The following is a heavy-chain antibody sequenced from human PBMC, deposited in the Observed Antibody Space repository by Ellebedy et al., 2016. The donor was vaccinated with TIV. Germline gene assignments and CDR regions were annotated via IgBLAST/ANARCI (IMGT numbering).Heavy chain of an antibody. CDR2: ISYDGSNK. J-gene: IGHJ4*02. CDR3: ARDNGGGLDY. V-gene: IGHV3-30*03. D-gene: IGHD4-23*01. CDR1: GFTFSSYW. Sequence: GGSLRLSXAASGFTFSSYWMHWVRQAPGKGLEWVAVISYDGSNKYYADSVKGRFTISRDNSKNTLYLQMNSLRAEDTAVYYCARDNGGGLDYWGQGTLVTVSS.